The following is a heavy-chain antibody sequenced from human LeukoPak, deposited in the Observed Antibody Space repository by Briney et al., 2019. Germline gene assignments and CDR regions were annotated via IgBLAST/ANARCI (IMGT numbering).Heavy chain of an antibody. Sequence: GGSLRLSCAASGFTFSSYWMSWVRQAPGKGLEWVANIKQDGSEKFYVDSVKGRFTISRDNAKKSLFLQMNSLRAEDTAVYYCALWSGSYLRFDPWGQGTLVTVSS. CDR3: ALWSGSYLRFDP. CDR2: IKQDGSEK. J-gene: IGHJ5*02. D-gene: IGHD3-3*01. CDR1: GFTFSSYW. V-gene: IGHV3-7*01.